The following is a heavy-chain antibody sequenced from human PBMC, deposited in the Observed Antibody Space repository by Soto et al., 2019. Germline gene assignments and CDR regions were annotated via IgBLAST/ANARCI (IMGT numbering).Heavy chain of an antibody. D-gene: IGHD3-3*01. V-gene: IGHV3-7*01. CDR2: IKQDGSEK. CDR1: GFAFSSYW. J-gene: IGHJ4*02. CDR3: ARDQEVKGWITIFGVVNHYPWYFDY. Sequence: GGSLRLSCAASGFAFSSYWMSWVRQAPGKGLEWVANIKQDGSEKYYVDSVKGRFTISRDNAKNSLYLQMNSLRAEDTAVYYCARDQEVKGWITIFGVVNHYPWYFDYWGQGTLVTVSS.